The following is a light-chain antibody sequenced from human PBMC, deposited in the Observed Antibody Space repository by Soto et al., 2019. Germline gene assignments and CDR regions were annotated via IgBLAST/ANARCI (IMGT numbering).Light chain of an antibody. CDR3: QEADTFPLWT. V-gene: IGKV1-39*01. Sequence: DIQMTQSPSSLSASVEDRVIITCRASQSISNHLNWYQQKPGKAPKLLIFAASSLQSGVPSRFSGSVSGTDFTLTINSLQPEDFATYFCQEADTFPLWTFGQGTKVDIK. CDR2: AAS. CDR1: QSISNH. J-gene: IGKJ1*01.